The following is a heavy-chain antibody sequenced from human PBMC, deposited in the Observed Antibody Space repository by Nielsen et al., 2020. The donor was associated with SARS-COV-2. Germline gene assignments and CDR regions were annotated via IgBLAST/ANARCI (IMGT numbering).Heavy chain of an antibody. V-gene: IGHV3-23*01. J-gene: IGHJ4*02. D-gene: IGHD2-15*01. CDR1: GFSVSGNY. Sequence: GGSLRLSCAASGFSVSGNYMSWVRQAPGKGLEWVSAISGSGGSTYYADSVKGRFTISRDNSKNTLYLQMNSLRAEDTAVYYCAKDLPTNVVVAATAVTTLRYFDYWGQGTLVTVSS. CDR2: ISGSGGST. CDR3: AKDLPTNVVVAATAVTTLRYFDY.